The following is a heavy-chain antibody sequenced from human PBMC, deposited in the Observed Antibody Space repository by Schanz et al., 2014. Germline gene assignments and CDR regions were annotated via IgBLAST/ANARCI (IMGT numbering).Heavy chain of an antibody. D-gene: IGHD6-13*01. V-gene: IGHV1-18*01. CDR1: GYTFTSYG. CDR3: ASSGAGYSSSWDFDY. Sequence: QGQLVQSGPEVKEPGASVKVSCKASGYTFTSYGISWVRQAPGQGLEWMGWISPYNGNTNYAQKLQGRVTMTADTSTSTAYMDVSSLRSEDTAVYYCASSGAGYSSSWDFDYWGQGTLVTVSS. J-gene: IGHJ4*02. CDR2: ISPYNGNT.